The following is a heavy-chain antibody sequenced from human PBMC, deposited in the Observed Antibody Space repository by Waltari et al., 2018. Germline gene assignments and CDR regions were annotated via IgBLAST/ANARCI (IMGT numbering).Heavy chain of an antibody. V-gene: IGHV4-38-2*01. J-gene: IGHJ3*02. D-gene: IGHD3-16*01. CDR2: IYHSGST. Sequence: QVQLQESGPGLVQPSETLSLTCAVSGYSISSGYYCGWSRQPPGKGLEWIGSIYHSGSTYYNASLKGRVTISVDTSKNQFSLKLSSVTAADTAVYYCARGLWGSSDSFDIWGQGTMVTVSS. CDR1: GYSISSGYY. CDR3: ARGLWGSSDSFDI.